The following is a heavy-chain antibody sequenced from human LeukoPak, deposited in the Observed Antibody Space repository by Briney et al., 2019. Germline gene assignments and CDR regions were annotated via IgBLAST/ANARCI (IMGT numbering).Heavy chain of an antibody. D-gene: IGHD5-18*01. CDR3: VKEIYSYDKYYYFCAMDV. CDR1: GFTFSTYA. J-gene: IGHJ6*02. V-gene: IGHV3-64D*06. CDR2: ISTYGAST. Sequence: PAGSLRLSCSASGFTFSTYAMHWVRQAPGKGLECVSTISTYGASTYYADSVKGRFTISRDNSKNTLYLQMSSLRAEDTAIYYCVKEIYSYDKYYYFCAMDVWGQGTTVTVSS.